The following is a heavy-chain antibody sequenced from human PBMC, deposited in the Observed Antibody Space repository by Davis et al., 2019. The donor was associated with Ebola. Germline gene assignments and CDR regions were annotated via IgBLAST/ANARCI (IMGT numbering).Heavy chain of an antibody. CDR1: GFTFRRYA. Sequence: GGSLRLSCAASGFTFRRYAMSWVRQAPGKGLEWVSAIGPGGLSTYYADSVKGRFTISRDNSKTTLYLQMNTLRVEDTAIYFCAKDRGEGADYGDYYDSWGQGTLVTVSS. CDR3: AKDRGEGADYGDYYDS. CDR2: IGPGGLST. V-gene: IGHV3-23*01. J-gene: IGHJ4*02. D-gene: IGHD4-17*01.